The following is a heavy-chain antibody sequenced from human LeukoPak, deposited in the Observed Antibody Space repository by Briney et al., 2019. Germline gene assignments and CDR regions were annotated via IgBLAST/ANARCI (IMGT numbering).Heavy chain of an antibody. V-gene: IGHV1-69*13. CDR3: ARDPRAARPSLDPYYYGMDV. J-gene: IGHJ6*02. D-gene: IGHD6-6*01. Sequence: SVKVSCKASGGTFSSYAISWVRQAPGQGLEWMGGIIPIFGTANYAQKFQGRVTITADESTSTAYMELSSLRSEDTAVYYCARDPRAARPSLDPYYYGMDVWGQGTTVTVSS. CDR1: GGTFSSYA. CDR2: IIPIFGTA.